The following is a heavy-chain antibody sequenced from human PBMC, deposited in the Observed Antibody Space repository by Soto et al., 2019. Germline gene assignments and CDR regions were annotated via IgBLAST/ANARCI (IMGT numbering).Heavy chain of an antibody. Sequence: KPSETLSLTCTVSGGSISSGGYYWSWIRQHPGKGLEWIGYIYYSGSTYYNPSLKSRVTISVDTSKNQFSLKLSSVTAADTAVYYCARDRWEYSSSLYYYYYGMDVWGQGTTVTVSS. CDR3: ARDRWEYSSSLYYYYYGMDV. D-gene: IGHD6-6*01. CDR2: IYYSGST. J-gene: IGHJ6*02. CDR1: GGSISSGGYY. V-gene: IGHV4-31*03.